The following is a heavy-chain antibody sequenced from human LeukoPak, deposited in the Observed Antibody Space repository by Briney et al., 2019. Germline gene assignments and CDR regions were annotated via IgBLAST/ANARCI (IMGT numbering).Heavy chain of an antibody. D-gene: IGHD1-26*01. CDR1: GFTFSSYS. V-gene: IGHV3-21*01. CDR2: ISGSSSYI. CDR3: ARDPYSGNYGNYYYYYMDV. Sequence: PGGSLRLSCAASGFTFSSYSMNWVRQAPGKGLEWVSSISGSSSYIYYADSVKGRFTISRHSAKNSLYLQMNSLGPEDTAVYYCARDPYSGNYGNYYYYYMDVWGKGTTVTISS. J-gene: IGHJ6*03.